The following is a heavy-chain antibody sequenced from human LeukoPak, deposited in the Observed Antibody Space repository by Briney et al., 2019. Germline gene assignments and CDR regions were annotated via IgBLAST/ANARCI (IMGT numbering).Heavy chain of an antibody. CDR2: IYPVDSDT. CDR3: AREGRSSSPMDY. V-gene: IGHV5-51*01. CDR1: GYSFNTYW. Sequence: PGESLKISCKGSGYSFNTYWIGWVRQMPGKGLEWMGIIYPVDSDTRYSPSFQGQVTISADKSLSTAYLQWRSLKASDTAMYYCAREGRSSSPMDYWGQGTLVTVSS. D-gene: IGHD6-6*01. J-gene: IGHJ4*02.